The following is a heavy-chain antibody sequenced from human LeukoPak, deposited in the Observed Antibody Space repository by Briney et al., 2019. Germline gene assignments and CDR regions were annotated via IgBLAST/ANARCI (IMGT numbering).Heavy chain of an antibody. CDR1: GYTFTGYY. CDR3: ARVWFGEHLDY. D-gene: IGHD3-10*01. Sequence: ASVKVSCKASGYTFTGYYKHWVRQAPGQGLEWMGRINPNSGGTNYAQKFQGRVTMTRDTSISTAYMELSRLRSDDTAVYYCARVWFGEHLDYWGQGTLVTVSS. CDR2: INPNSGGT. J-gene: IGHJ4*02. V-gene: IGHV1-2*06.